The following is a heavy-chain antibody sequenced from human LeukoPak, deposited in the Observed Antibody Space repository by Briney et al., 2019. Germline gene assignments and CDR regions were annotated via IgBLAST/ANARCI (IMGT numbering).Heavy chain of an antibody. CDR2: LYYSGST. Sequence: PSETLSLTCSVSGGSISSSTYYWAWIRQPPGKGLEWIGSLYYSGSTYYNPSLKSRVTISVDTSKNQFSLKLSSVTAADTAVYYCARGPRFEYCSSTSCYYGDFDYWGQGTLVTVSS. J-gene: IGHJ4*02. V-gene: IGHV4-39*01. D-gene: IGHD2-2*01. CDR3: ARGPRFEYCSSTSCYYGDFDY. CDR1: GGSISSSTYY.